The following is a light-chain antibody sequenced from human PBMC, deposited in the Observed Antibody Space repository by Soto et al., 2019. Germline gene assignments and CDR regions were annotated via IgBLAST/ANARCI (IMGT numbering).Light chain of an antibody. CDR2: EAS. CDR3: QQNSNLQAT. V-gene: IGKV3-11*01. J-gene: IGKJ1*01. CDR1: QSVSSY. Sequence: EILLTQSQATLSLSPGERATLSCRASQSVSSYLAWYQQKPGQPPRLLIYEASTRVTGIPDRISGSGSGTDFSLTISSLEPEDSAVYYCQQNSNLQATFGQGTKVDIK.